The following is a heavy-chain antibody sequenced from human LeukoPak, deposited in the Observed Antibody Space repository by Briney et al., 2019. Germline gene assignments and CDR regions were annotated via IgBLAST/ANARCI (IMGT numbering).Heavy chain of an antibody. V-gene: IGHV3-30-3*01. CDR2: ISYDGSNK. J-gene: IGHJ4*02. CDR3: ARGVTPLLWFGSFDY. CDR1: GFTFSSYA. Sequence: GGSLRLSCAASGFTFSSYAMHWVRQAPGKGLEWVAVISYDGSNKYYADSVKGRFTISRDNSKNTLYLQMNSLRAEDTAVYYCARGVTPLLWFGSFDYWGQGTLVTVSS. D-gene: IGHD3-10*01.